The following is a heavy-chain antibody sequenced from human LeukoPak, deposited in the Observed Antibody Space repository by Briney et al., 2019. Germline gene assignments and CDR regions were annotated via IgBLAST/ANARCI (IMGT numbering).Heavy chain of an antibody. V-gene: IGHV4-4*02. CDR1: GGSISSSNW. CDR3: ARVVVGAYDAFDI. J-gene: IGHJ3*02. Sequence: SGTLSLTCAVSGGSISSSNWWSWVRQPPGKGMEWIGEIYHSGSTNYNPSLKSRVTISVDKSKNQFSLKLSSVTAADTAVYYCARVVVGAYDAFDIWGQGTMVTVSS. CDR2: IYHSGST. D-gene: IGHD1-26*01.